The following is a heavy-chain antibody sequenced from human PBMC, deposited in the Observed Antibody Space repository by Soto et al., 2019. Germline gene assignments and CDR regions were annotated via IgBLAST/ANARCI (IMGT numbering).Heavy chain of an antibody. J-gene: IGHJ4*02. V-gene: IGHV1-18*01. CDR3: AKDDRVQGPR. CDR2: ISGYNGNT. Sequence: WASVKVSCKASGYTFTNYGIYWVRQAPGQGLEWMGWISGYNGNTKYAQKLQDRVTMTTETSTSTAYMELRSLRSDDTAVYYCAKDDRVQGPRWGQGTLVTVSS. CDR1: GYTFTNYG.